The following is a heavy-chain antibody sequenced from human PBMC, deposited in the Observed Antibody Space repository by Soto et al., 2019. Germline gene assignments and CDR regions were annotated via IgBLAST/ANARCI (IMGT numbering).Heavy chain of an antibody. V-gene: IGHV1-18*01. CDR2: ISAYNGNT. J-gene: IGHJ6*02. Sequence: ASVKVSCKASGYTFTSYGISWVRQAPGQGLEWMGWISAYNGNTNYAQKLQGRVTMTTDTSTSTAYMELRSPRSDDTAVYYCARDHSSSWYRYGMDVWGQGTTVTVSS. D-gene: IGHD6-13*01. CDR1: GYTFTSYG. CDR3: ARDHSSSWYRYGMDV.